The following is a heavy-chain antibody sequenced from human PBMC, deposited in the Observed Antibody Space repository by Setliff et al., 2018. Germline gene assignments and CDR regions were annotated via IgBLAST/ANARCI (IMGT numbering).Heavy chain of an antibody. CDR3: ARLSWNGLRYYGLDV. CDR2: IYHNGST. D-gene: IGHD3-3*01. V-gene: IGHV4-59*01. CDR1: GGSISPYF. Sequence: SETLSLTCTVSGGSISPYFWSWIRQPPGKGLEWIGYIYHNGSTNYNPSLKSRVTISVDTSKNQFSLKLSSVTAADTAVYYCARLSWNGLRYYGLDVWGQGTTVTVSS. J-gene: IGHJ6*02.